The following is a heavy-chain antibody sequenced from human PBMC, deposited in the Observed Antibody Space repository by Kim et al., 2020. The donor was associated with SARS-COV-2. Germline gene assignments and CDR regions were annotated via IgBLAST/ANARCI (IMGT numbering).Heavy chain of an antibody. CDR1: GFTFSSYG. J-gene: IGHJ4*02. D-gene: IGHD6-13*01. Sequence: GGSLRLSCAASGFTFSSYGMHWVRQAPGKGLEWVAVISYDGSNKYYADSVKGRFTISRDNSKNTLYLQMNSLRAEDTAVYYCAKDLIAAAGTGLDYWGQGTLVTVSS. CDR3: AKDLIAAAGTGLDY. CDR2: ISYDGSNK. V-gene: IGHV3-30*18.